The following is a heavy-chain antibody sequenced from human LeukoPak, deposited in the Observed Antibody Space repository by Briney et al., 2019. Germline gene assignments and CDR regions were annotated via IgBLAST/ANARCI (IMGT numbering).Heavy chain of an antibody. D-gene: IGHD6-13*01. CDR1: GGTFSSYA. J-gene: IGHJ6*02. CDR2: ILPIFGTA. Sequence: SVKVSCKASGGTFSSYAISWVRQAPGQGLEWRGGILPIFGTANYAQKFQGRVTITADESTSTAYMELSSLRSEDTAVYYCASSWTAAEVSYYYGMDVWGQGTTVTVSS. V-gene: IGHV1-69*01. CDR3: ASSWTAAEVSYYYGMDV.